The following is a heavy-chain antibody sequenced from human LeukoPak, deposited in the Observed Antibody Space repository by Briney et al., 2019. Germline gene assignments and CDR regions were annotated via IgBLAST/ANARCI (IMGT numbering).Heavy chain of an antibody. V-gene: IGHV1-2*02. D-gene: IGHD2-2*01. Sequence: ASVKVSCKASGYTFTGYYMHWVRQAPGQGLEWMGWINPNSGGTNYAQKFQGRVTMTRDTSISTAYMELSRLRSDDTAVYYCARVGVPAAPENYMDVWGKGTTVTVSS. CDR2: INPNSGGT. CDR1: GYTFTGYY. CDR3: ARVGVPAAPENYMDV. J-gene: IGHJ6*03.